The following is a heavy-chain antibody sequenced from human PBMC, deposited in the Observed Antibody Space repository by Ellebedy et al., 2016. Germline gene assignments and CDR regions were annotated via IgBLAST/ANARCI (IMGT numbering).Heavy chain of an antibody. Sequence: ASVTVSCXASGYTFTSYYMHWVRQAPGQGLEWMGIINPSGGSTSYAQKFQGRVTMTRNTSISTAYMELSRLRSDDTAVYYCASGTYYDSSGYSGYFDYWGQGTLVTVSS. CDR3: ASGTYYDSSGYSGYFDY. CDR2: INPSGGST. D-gene: IGHD3-22*01. V-gene: IGHV1-46*01. CDR1: GYTFTSYY. J-gene: IGHJ4*02.